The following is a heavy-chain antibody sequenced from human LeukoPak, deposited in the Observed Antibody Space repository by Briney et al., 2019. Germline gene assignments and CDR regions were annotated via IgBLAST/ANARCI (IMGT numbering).Heavy chain of an antibody. CDR2: INHSGST. D-gene: IGHD2-2*02. Sequence: SETLSLTCAVYGGSFSGYYWSWIRQPPGKGLKWIGEINHSGSTNYNPSLKSRVTISVDTSKNQFSLKLSSVTAADTAVYYCARGSNTRYCSSTSCYNRGTDWFDPWGQGTLVTVSS. CDR3: ARGSNTRYCSSTSCYNRGTDWFDP. J-gene: IGHJ5*02. CDR1: GGSFSGYY. V-gene: IGHV4-34*01.